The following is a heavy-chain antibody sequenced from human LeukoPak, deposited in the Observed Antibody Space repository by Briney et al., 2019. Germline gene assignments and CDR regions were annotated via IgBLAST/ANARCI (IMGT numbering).Heavy chain of an antibody. J-gene: IGHJ4*02. Sequence: PGGSLRLSCAASESTFSKYGMRWVRQAPGKGLEWVAFMEFDASKIYYADTVKGRFTISRDNSKITLYLEMNSLRIDDTAVYYCATNPGSDPLDYWGQGIMVTVSS. CDR1: ESTFSKYG. D-gene: IGHD3-10*01. V-gene: IGHV3-30*02. CDR2: MEFDASKI. CDR3: ATNPGSDPLDY.